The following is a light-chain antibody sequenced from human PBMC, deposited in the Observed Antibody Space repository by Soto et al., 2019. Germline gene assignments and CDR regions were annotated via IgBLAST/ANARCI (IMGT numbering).Light chain of an antibody. CDR2: AAS. CDR3: HHTSIILPT. J-gene: IGKJ1*01. Sequence: ITMNQSLASVSVSVGDRVTITCRASQRISTYLNWFQQRPGKAPRLLIYAASTLQTGVSSNFSGSASGTDFTLTITSLHPEDFTPYFCHHTSIILPTFCQVAKVAIK. CDR1: QRISTY. V-gene: IGKV1-39*01.